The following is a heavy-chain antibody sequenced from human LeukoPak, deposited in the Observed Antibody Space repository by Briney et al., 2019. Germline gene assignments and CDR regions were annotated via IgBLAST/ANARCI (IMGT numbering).Heavy chain of an antibody. V-gene: IGHV4-4*07. J-gene: IGHJ3*02. CDR2: IYTSEST. CDR3: ASLYHDYGDSDAFDI. Sequence: SETLSLTCTVSGGSISGYFWSWIRQPAGKGLEWIGRIYTSESTKYNPSLKSTIYNPSLKSRVTMSTDTSKNQFSLKVSSVTAADTAVYYCASLYHDYGDSDAFDIWGQGTMVTVSS. CDR1: GGSISGYF. D-gene: IGHD4-17*01.